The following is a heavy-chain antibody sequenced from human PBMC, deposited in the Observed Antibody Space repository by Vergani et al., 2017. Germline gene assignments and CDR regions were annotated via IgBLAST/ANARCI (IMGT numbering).Heavy chain of an antibody. D-gene: IGHD3-3*01. CDR3: AGDPPYYEFWSGEGYYFDY. V-gene: IGHV1-69*01. CDR1: GGTFSSYA. Sequence: QVQLVQSGAEVKKPGSSVKVSCKASGGTFSSYAISWVRQAPGQGLEWMGGIIPIFGTANYAQKFQGRVTMTADESTSTAYMELSSLRSEETAVYYCAGDPPYYEFWSGEGYYFDYWGQGTLVTVSS. J-gene: IGHJ4*02. CDR2: IIPIFGTA.